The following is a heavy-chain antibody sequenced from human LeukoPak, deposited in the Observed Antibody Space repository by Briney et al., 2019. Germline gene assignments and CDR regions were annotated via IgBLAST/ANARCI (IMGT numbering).Heavy chain of an antibody. CDR3: AREAPNCSGGSCYYDAFDI. Sequence: ASVEVSCKASGYTFTSYGISWVRQAPGQGLEWMGIINPSGGSTSYAQKFQGRVTMTRDTSTSTVYMELSSLRSEDTAVYYCAREAPNCSGGSCYYDAFDIWGQGTMVTVSS. CDR2: INPSGGST. D-gene: IGHD2-15*01. J-gene: IGHJ3*02. V-gene: IGHV1-46*01. CDR1: GYTFTSYG.